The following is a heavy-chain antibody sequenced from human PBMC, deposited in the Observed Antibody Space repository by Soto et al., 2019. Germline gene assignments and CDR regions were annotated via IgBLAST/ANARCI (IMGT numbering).Heavy chain of an antibody. CDR1: GYSFTSYW. Sequence: PGESLKISCKGSGYSFTSYWIGCVRQMPRKGLEWMGIIYPGDSDTRYSPSFQGQVTISADKSISTAYLQWSSLKASDTAMYYCARSPDSSSWYSWYYGMDVWGQGTMVTGSS. V-gene: IGHV5-51*01. J-gene: IGHJ6*02. CDR3: ARSPDSSSWYSWYYGMDV. D-gene: IGHD6-13*01. CDR2: IYPGDSDT.